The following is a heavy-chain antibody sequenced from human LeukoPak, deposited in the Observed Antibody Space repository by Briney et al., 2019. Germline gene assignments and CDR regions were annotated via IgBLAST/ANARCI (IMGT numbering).Heavy chain of an antibody. D-gene: IGHD6-19*01. CDR2: IYYSGST. CDR3: ARGTLYSGWSYYFDY. CDR1: GGSISSYY. Sequence: SETLSLTCTVSGGSISSYYWSWIRQPPGKGLKWIGYIYYSGSTNYNPSLKSRVTISVDTSKNQFSLKLNSVTAADTAVYYCARGTLYSGWSYYFDYWGQGSQVTVSS. V-gene: IGHV4-59*01. J-gene: IGHJ4*02.